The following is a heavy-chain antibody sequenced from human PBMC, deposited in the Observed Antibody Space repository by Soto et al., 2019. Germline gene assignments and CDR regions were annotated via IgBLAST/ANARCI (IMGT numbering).Heavy chain of an antibody. Sequence: QITLKESGPTLVKPTQTLTLTCTFSGFSLSTSGVGVGWIRQPPGKALEWLALIYWDDDKRYSPSLKSRLTITKDPSKSQVVLTMTNMDPVDTATYYCAHSLIGYYYDSSGSNWFDPWGQGTLVTVSS. CDR2: IYWDDDK. CDR1: GFSLSTSGVG. J-gene: IGHJ5*02. V-gene: IGHV2-5*02. D-gene: IGHD3-22*01. CDR3: AHSLIGYYYDSSGSNWFDP.